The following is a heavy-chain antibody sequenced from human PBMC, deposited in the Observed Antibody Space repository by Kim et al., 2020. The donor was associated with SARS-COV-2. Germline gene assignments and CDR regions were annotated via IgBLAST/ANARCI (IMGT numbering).Heavy chain of an antibody. CDR2: ISGSGGST. CDR3: AKGFRGYYYGSGSYLPFDY. CDR1: GFTFSSYA. J-gene: IGHJ4*02. Sequence: GGSLRLSCAASGFTFSSYAMSWVRQAPGKGLEWVSAISGSGGSTYYADSVKGRFTISRDNSKNTLYLQMNSLRAEDTAVYYCAKGFRGYYYGSGSYLPFDYWGQGTLVTVSS. D-gene: IGHD3-10*01. V-gene: IGHV3-23*01.